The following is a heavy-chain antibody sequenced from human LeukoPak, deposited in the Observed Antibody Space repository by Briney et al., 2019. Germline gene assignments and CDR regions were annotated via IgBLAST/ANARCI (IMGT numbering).Heavy chain of an antibody. D-gene: IGHD1-26*01. V-gene: IGHV3-23*01. CDR2: ISGSGGST. CDR3: ARAGEVGATPYYYYMDV. Sequence: GGSLRLSCAASGFTFSTYGMSWVRQAPGKGLEWVSAISGSGGSTYYADSVKGRFTISRDNSKNTLYLQMNSLRAEDTAVYYCARAGEVGATPYYYYMDVWGKGTTVTISS. CDR1: GFTFSTYG. J-gene: IGHJ6*03.